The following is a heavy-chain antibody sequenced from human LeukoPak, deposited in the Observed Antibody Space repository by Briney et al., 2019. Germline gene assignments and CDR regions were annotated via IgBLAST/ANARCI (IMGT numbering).Heavy chain of an antibody. CDR2: MNPNSAST. J-gene: IGHJ4*02. CDR3: ARGPPESSNSDY. CDR1: GYTFTSYD. V-gene: IGHV1-8*01. D-gene: IGHD6-13*01. Sequence: GASVKVSCKASGYTFTSYDINWVRQATGQGLEWMGWMNPNSASTGYAQKFQGRVTMTRNTSISTAYMELSSLRSEDTAVYYCARGPPESSNSDYWGQGTLVTVSS.